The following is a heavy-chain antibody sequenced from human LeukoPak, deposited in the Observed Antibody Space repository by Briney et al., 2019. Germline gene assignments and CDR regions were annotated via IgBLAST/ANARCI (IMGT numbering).Heavy chain of an antibody. V-gene: IGHV3-20*04. CDR2: INWNGGST. J-gene: IGHJ6*03. CDR3: ATVQYSSGWYHTRGRYNYYYMDV. Sequence: GGSLRLSCAASGFTFDDYGMSWVRQAPGKGLEWVSGINWNGGSTGYADSVKGRFTISRDNAKNSLYLQMNSLRAEDTALYYCATVQYSSGWYHTRGRYNYYYMDVWGKGTTVTVSS. D-gene: IGHD6-19*01. CDR1: GFTFDDYG.